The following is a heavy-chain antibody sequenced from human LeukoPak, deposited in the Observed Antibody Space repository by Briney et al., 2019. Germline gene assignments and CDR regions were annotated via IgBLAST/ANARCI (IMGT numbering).Heavy chain of an antibody. D-gene: IGHD1-1*01. CDR3: VRGWQQLGS. V-gene: IGHV3-23*01. J-gene: IGHJ5*02. Sequence: GGSLRLSCAASGFTFSSSAMTWVRRAPGKGLEWASSLTGGSDNSEHADSVKGRFSISRDNSKNTLYLQMNSLTAEDTAVYYCVRGWQQLGSWGRGTLVTVSS. CDR1: GFTFSSSA. CDR2: LTGGSDNS.